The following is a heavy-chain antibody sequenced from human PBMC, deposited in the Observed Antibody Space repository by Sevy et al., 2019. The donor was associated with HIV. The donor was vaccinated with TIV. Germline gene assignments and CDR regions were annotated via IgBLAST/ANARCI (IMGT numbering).Heavy chain of an antibody. CDR3: ARDVAFTTEYSYGMDV. CDR2: ISYDGSDK. Sequence: GGSLRLSCAASGFAFTNYYAMHWVRQAPGKGLEWVSLISYDGSDKYYADSVKGRFTISRDNFKNTLYLQMNSLTTEDTAVYYCARDVAFTTEYSYGMDVWGQGTTVTVSS. CDR1: GFAFTNYYA. J-gene: IGHJ6*02. V-gene: IGHV3-30-3*01. D-gene: IGHD4-17*01.